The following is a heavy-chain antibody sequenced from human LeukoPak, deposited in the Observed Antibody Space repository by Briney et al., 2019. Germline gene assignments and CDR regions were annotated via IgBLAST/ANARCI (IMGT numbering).Heavy chain of an antibody. Sequence: SPTLSLTCAISGDSVSSNSAAWNWIRQSPSRGLEWLGRTYYRSKWYTDYAVSVTSRITFNPDTSKNQFSLQLNSVTPEDTAVYYCARDKDYSIDHWGQGTLVTVSS. D-gene: IGHD4-11*01. CDR1: GDSVSSNSAA. V-gene: IGHV6-1*01. J-gene: IGHJ4*02. CDR3: ARDKDYSIDH. CDR2: TYYRSKWYT.